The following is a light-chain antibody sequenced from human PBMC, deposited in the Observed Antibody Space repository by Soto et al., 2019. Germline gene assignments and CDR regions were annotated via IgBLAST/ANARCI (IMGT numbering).Light chain of an antibody. J-gene: IGLJ1*01. Sequence: QSALTQPASVSGSPGQSITISCTGTSSDVGGYNYVSWYQQHPGKAPKLMIYEVSNRPSGVSNRFSGSKSGNTASLTISGLQAEEEAEYCCSSYTSSSTPYVFGTGTKLTGL. CDR1: SSDVGGYNY. CDR3: SSYTSSSTPYV. CDR2: EVS. V-gene: IGLV2-14*01.